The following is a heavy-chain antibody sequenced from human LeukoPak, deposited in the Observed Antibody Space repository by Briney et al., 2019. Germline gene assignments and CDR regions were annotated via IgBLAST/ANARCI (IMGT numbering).Heavy chain of an antibody. J-gene: IGHJ6*02. D-gene: IGHD1-14*01. CDR3: ARGSDRYLLDV. Sequence: SETLSLTCTVSDDSISSSISNYYWSWIRQPPGKGLEWIGRIYTSGSTNYNPSLKSRVTMSVDTSKNQFSLKLSSVTAADTAVYYCARGSDRYLLDVWGQGTTVTVSS. CDR2: IYTSGST. CDR1: DDSISSSISNYY. V-gene: IGHV4-4*07.